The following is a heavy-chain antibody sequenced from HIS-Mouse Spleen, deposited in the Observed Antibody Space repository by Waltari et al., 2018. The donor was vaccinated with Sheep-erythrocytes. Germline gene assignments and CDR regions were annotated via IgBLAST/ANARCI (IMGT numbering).Heavy chain of an antibody. CDR2: IWYDGSKK. V-gene: IGHV3-33*06. CDR1: GFTFSSFG. CDR3: AKDRGVRGNVDAFDI. Sequence: QVQLVESGGGVVQPGRSLRLSCAASGFTFSSFGMHWVRQAPGKGLEWVAVIWYDGSKKYYADSVKGRFTISRDNSKNTLYLQMNSLRAEDTAVYYCAKDRGVRGNVDAFDIWGQGTMVTVSS. J-gene: IGHJ3*02. D-gene: IGHD3-10*01.